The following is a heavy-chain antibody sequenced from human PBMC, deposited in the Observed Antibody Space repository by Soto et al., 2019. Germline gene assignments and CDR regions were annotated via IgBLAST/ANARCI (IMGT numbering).Heavy chain of an antibody. J-gene: IGHJ6*02. D-gene: IGHD1-1*01. CDR2: IYYSGST. V-gene: IGHV4-39*01. Sequence: SETLSLTCTVSGGSISSSSYYWGWIRQPPGKGLEWIGSIYYSGSTYYNPSLKSRVTISVDTSKNQFSLKLSSVTAADTAVYYFARHATGAGTTFYYYYYGMDVWGQGTTVTVSS. CDR1: GGSISSSSYY. CDR3: ARHATGAGTTFYYYYYGMDV.